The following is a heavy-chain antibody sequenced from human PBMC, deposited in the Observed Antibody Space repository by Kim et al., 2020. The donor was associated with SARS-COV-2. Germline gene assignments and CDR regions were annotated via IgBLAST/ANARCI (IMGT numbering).Heavy chain of an antibody. CDR2: N. J-gene: IGHJ3*02. V-gene: IGHV6-1*01. Sequence: NDYAVSVKSRITINPDTSKNQCSLQLNSVTPEDTAVYYCAREGGSRAFDIWGQGTMVTVSS. CDR3: AREGGSRAFDI. D-gene: IGHD1-26*01.